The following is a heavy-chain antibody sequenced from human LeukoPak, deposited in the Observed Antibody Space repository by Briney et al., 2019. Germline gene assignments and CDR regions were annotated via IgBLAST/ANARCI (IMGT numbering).Heavy chain of an antibody. J-gene: IGHJ5*02. Sequence: ASVKVSCKASGYTFTSYGISWVRQAPGQGLEWMGWISAYNGNTNYAQKLQGRVTMTTDTSTSTAYMELRSLRSDDTAVYYCARDHYGDYANWFDPWGQGTLVTVSS. CDR2: ISAYNGNT. D-gene: IGHD4-17*01. CDR3: ARDHYGDYANWFDP. V-gene: IGHV1-18*01. CDR1: GYTFTSYG.